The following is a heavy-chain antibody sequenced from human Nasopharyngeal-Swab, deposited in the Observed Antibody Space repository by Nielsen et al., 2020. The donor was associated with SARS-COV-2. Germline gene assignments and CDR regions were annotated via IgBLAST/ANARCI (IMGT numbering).Heavy chain of an antibody. CDR3: ARDGSAAGAMSAFDI. Sequence: SETLSLTCTVSGGSVSSAYWWSWVRQPPGKGLEWIGDMYHSGSTAYNPSLKSRVTISVDKSKNQLSLKVFSVTAADTGVYYCARDGSAAGAMSAFDIWGQGTMVTVSS. J-gene: IGHJ3*02. D-gene: IGHD6-13*01. CDR1: GGSVSSAYW. V-gene: IGHV4-4*02. CDR2: MYHSGST.